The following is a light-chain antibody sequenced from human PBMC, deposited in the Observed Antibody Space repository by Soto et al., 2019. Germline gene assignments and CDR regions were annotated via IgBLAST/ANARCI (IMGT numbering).Light chain of an antibody. Sequence: QSVLTQPASVSGSPGQSITISCTGTSSDVGGYNYVSWYQHHPGKAPKLMIYAVSNRPSGVSNRFSGSKSDNTASLTISGLQAEDEADYYCSSYRSSGTRVVFGGGTKLTVL. V-gene: IGLV2-14*03. CDR3: SSYRSSGTRVV. J-gene: IGLJ2*01. CDR2: AVS. CDR1: SSDVGGYNY.